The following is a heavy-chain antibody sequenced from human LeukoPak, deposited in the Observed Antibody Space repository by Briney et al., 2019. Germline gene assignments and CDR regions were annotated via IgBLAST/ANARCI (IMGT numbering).Heavy chain of an antibody. J-gene: IGHJ5*02. Sequence: SETLSLTCTVSGGSISGYYWSWIREPPGKGLEWIGCIYYSGSTNYNPSLKSRVTMSVDTSKNQFSLNLRSVTAADTAVYYCARGDKGWFDPWGQGTLVTVSS. CDR1: GGSISGYY. CDR3: ARGDKGWFDP. D-gene: IGHD2-21*01. CDR2: IYYSGST. V-gene: IGHV4-59*01.